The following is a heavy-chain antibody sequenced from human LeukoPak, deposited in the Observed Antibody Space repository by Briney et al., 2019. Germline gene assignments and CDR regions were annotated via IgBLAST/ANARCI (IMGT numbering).Heavy chain of an antibody. CDR2: ISAYNGNT. J-gene: IGHJ4*02. V-gene: IGHV1-18*01. Sequence: ASVKVSCKASGYTFINYGISWVRQAPGQGLEWMGWISAYNGNTNYAQKFQGRVTMTTDTSTSTAYMELRSLRSDDTAVYYCARDTDEYLFDHWGQGTLVAVSS. CDR1: GYTFINYG. D-gene: IGHD2/OR15-2a*01. CDR3: ARDTDEYLFDH.